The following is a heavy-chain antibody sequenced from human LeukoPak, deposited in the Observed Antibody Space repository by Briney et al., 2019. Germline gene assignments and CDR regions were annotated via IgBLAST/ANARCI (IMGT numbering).Heavy chain of an antibody. CDR2: ISSTVSSI. J-gene: IGHJ4*02. CDR1: GFTFTGYS. CDR3: ARDYYGDYYFDY. Sequence: GSLRLSCAASGFTFTGYSMNWVRQAPGKGLEWVSYISSTVSSIYYAESVKGRFTISRDNAKRSVYLQMNSLRAEDTAVYYCARDYYGDYYFDYWGQGTLVTVSS. V-gene: IGHV3-48*01. D-gene: IGHD4-17*01.